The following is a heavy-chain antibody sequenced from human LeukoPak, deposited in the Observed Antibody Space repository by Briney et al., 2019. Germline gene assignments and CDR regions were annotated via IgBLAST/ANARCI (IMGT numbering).Heavy chain of an antibody. D-gene: IGHD2-15*01. CDR2: IMPLFGTP. CDR3: ASQDCSGGSCHPADAFDV. J-gene: IGHJ3*01. V-gene: IGHV1-69*05. CDR1: GGTFSTYT. Sequence: SVKVSCKASGGTFSTYTVNWVRQAPGQGLVWMGGIMPLFGTPDYAQKFQGRVTITTDEISTTAYMGLSSLRNEDTAVYYCASQDCSGGSCHPADAFDVWGQGTTVTVSS.